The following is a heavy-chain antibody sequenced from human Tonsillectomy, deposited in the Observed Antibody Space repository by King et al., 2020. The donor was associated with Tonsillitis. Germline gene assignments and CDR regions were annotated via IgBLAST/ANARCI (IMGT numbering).Heavy chain of an antibody. CDR3: ARLRQQLARLYFDY. Sequence: QLQESGPGLVKPSETLSLTCTVSGGSISTTSYYWGWIRQPPGKGLEWIGNIYYSGSTYYNPSLKSRVTISVDTYKNQFSLKLSSVTAADTAVYYCARLRQQLARLYFDYWGQGTLVTVSS. CDR1: GGSISTTSYY. J-gene: IGHJ4*02. CDR2: IYYSGST. D-gene: IGHD6-13*01. V-gene: IGHV4-39*07.